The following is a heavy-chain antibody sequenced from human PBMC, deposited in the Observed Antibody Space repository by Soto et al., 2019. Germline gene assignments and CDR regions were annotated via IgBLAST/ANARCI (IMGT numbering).Heavy chain of an antibody. D-gene: IGHD4-17*01. CDR2: IRADGSDK. J-gene: IGHJ3*01. CDR1: GLSFSTYW. V-gene: IGHV3-7*01. Sequence: EVQLVEAGGGLVQPGGSLRLSCSASGLSFSTYWMAWVRQAPGKGLEWAASIRADGSDKYYVDSVRGRFTLSRDNAKNSLYPQMDNLRVEDTAVYYCARDPAYGAFDFWGVGTMVTVSS. CDR3: ARDPAYGAFDF.